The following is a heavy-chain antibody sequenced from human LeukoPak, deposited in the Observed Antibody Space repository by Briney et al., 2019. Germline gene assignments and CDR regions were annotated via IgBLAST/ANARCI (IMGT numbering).Heavy chain of an antibody. J-gene: IGHJ4*02. CDR2: FSTRSGTI. D-gene: IGHD4-17*01. CDR3: ARDQDYGFDY. V-gene: IGHV3-48*02. CDR1: GFTFSNAW. Sequence: GGSLRLSCAASGFTFSNAWMNWVRQAPGKGLEWVSYFSTRSGTISYADSVKGRFAISRDNAKNSLYLQMNSLRDEDTAVYYCARDQDYGFDYWGQGTLVTVSS.